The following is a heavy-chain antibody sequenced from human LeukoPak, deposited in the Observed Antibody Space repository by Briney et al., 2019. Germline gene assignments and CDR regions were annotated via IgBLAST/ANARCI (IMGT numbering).Heavy chain of an antibody. J-gene: IGHJ4*02. D-gene: IGHD3-3*01. CDR1: GFTFSSYA. Sequence: GGSLRLSCAASGFTFSSYAMSWVRQAPGKGLEWVSAISGSGGSTYYADSVKGRFTISRDNSKNTLYLQMNGLRAEDTAVCYCAKAADVETLLLFDYWGQGTLVTVSS. CDR2: ISGSGGST. V-gene: IGHV3-23*01. CDR3: AKAADVETLLLFDY.